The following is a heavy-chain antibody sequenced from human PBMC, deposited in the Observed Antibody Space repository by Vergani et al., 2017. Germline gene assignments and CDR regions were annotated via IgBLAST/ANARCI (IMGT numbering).Heavy chain of an antibody. CDR1: GGSFSGYY. CDR3: ARVXYTMVRGQPYYFDY. CDR2: INHSGST. V-gene: IGHV4-34*01. D-gene: IGHD3-10*01. Sequence: QVQLQQWGAGLLKPSETLTLTCAVYGGSFSGYYWSWIRQPPGKGLEWIGEINHSGSTNYNPSLKSRVTISVDTSKNQFSLKLSSVTAADTAVYYCARVXYTMVRGQPYYFDYWGQGTLVTVSS. J-gene: IGHJ4*02.